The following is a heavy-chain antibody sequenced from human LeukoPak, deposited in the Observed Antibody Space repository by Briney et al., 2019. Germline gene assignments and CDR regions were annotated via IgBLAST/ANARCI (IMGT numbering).Heavy chain of an antibody. Sequence: GASVKVSCKASGYTFTSYGIIWVRQAPGQGLEWMGWISAYNGNTNYAQKLRGRVTMTTDTSTSTAYMELRSLRSDDTAVYYCARVGRYYDILTGYYGGGDHDYWGQGTLVTVSS. CDR1: GYTFTSYG. D-gene: IGHD3-9*01. J-gene: IGHJ4*02. V-gene: IGHV1-18*01. CDR2: ISAYNGNT. CDR3: ARVGRYYDILTGYYGGGDHDY.